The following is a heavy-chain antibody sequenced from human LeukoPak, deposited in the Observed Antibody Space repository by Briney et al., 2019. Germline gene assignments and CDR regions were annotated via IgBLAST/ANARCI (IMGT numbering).Heavy chain of an antibody. CDR2: ISYDGSNK. CDR1: GFTFSSYA. Sequence: GGSLRLSCAASGFTFSSYAMHWVRQAPGKGLEWVAVISYDGSNKYYADSVKGRFTISRDNSKNTLYLQMNSLRAEDTAVYYCARGGDFWSGYYIYYYYYYGMDVWGQGTTVTVSS. V-gene: IGHV3-30*04. CDR3: ARGGDFWSGYYIYYYYYYGMDV. D-gene: IGHD3-3*01. J-gene: IGHJ6*02.